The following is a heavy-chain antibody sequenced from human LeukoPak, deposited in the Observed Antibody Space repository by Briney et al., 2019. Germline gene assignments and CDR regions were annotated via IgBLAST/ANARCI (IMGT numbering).Heavy chain of an antibody. CDR3: ARAIAARRRVGWDYFDY. D-gene: IGHD6-6*01. V-gene: IGHV4-38-2*02. CDR1: GYSISSGYY. Sequence: SETLSLTCTVSGYSISSGYYWAWIRQPPGKGLEWIGSIYHSGSTYYNPSLKSRVTISVDTSKNQFSLKLSSVTAADTAVYFCARAIAARRRVGWDYFDYWGQGTLVTVSS. CDR2: IYHSGST. J-gene: IGHJ4*02.